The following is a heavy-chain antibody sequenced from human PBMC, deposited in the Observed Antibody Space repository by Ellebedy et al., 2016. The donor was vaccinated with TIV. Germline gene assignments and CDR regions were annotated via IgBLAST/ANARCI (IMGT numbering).Heavy chain of an antibody. CDR3: AKGQSYGSGSYYPI. CDR1: GFTFDDYA. Sequence: SLKISCAASGFTFDDYAMHWVRQAPGKGLEWVSGISWNSGSIGYADSVKGRFTISRDNSKNSLYLQMNSLRTEDTALYYCAKGQSYGSGSYYPIWGQGTLVTVSS. J-gene: IGHJ4*02. V-gene: IGHV3-9*01. CDR2: ISWNSGSI. D-gene: IGHD3-10*01.